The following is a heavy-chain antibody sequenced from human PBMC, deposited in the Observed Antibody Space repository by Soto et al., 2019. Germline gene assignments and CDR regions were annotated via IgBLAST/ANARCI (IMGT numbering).Heavy chain of an antibody. CDR3: ARDRAFVIGGGGCYYYCIDV. V-gene: IGHV4-59*01. CDR1: GGSISSYY. Sequence: SETLSLTCTVSGGSISSYYWSWLRQPPGKGLEWIGYIYYSGSTNYNPSLKHRDTESVDTSNNLFSQKLSAMIAVYMDVYYWARDRAFVIGGGGCYYYCIDVWGQGTTVTVSS. D-gene: IGHD2-21*01. CDR2: IYYSGST. J-gene: IGHJ6*02.